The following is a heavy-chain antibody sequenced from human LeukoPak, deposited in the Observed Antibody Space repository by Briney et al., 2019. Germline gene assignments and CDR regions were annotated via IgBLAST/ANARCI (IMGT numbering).Heavy chain of an antibody. Sequence: SQTLSLTCTVSGGSISSGDYYWSWIRQPPGKGLEWIGYIYYSRSTYYNPSLKSRVTISVDTSKNQFSLKLNSVTAADTAVYYCARDLDYYGSGIFGYWGQGTLVTVSS. V-gene: IGHV4-30-4*08. CDR3: ARDLDYYGSGIFGY. D-gene: IGHD3-10*01. J-gene: IGHJ4*02. CDR1: GGSISSGDYY. CDR2: IYYSRST.